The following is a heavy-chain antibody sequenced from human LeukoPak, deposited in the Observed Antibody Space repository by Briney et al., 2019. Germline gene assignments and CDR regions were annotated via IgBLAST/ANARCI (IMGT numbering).Heavy chain of an antibody. Sequence: PGGSLRLSCAASGFTFDDYAMHWVRQAPGKGLEWVSGISWNSGSIGYADSVKGRFTISRDNAKNSLYLQMNSLRAEDTALYYCAKDIDPHIVVVXXXXEAFDIWGQXTMVTVS. CDR2: ISWNSGSI. CDR3: AKDIDPHIVVVXXXXEAFDI. J-gene: IGHJ3*02. CDR1: GFTFDDYA. D-gene: IGHD2-21*01. V-gene: IGHV3-9*01.